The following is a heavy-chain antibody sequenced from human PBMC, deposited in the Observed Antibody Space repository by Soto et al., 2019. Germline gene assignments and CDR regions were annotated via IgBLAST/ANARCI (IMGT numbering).Heavy chain of an antibody. Sequence: GGSLRLSCAASGFTFSSYAMSWVRQAQGKGLEWVSAISGSGGSTYYADSVKGRFTISRDNSKNTLYLQMNSLRAEDTAVYYCAKGHCSSTSCYIIDAFDIWGQGTMVTVSS. J-gene: IGHJ3*02. V-gene: IGHV3-23*01. CDR2: ISGSGGST. CDR3: AKGHCSSTSCYIIDAFDI. D-gene: IGHD2-2*02. CDR1: GFTFSSYA.